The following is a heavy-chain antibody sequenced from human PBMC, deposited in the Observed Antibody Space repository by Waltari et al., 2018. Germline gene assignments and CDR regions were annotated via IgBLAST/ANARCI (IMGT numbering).Heavy chain of an antibody. CDR2: IYYSGST. V-gene: IGHV4-59*01. CDR1: GGSISNYY. J-gene: IGHJ6*02. Sequence: QVQLQESGPGLVKPSETLSLTCTVSGGSISNYYWSWIRQPPGQGLEWIGYIYYSGSTNYNPALKSRVTISVDTSKNQFSLKLSSVTAADTAVYYCARGYYDSSGYDYYYYYGMDVWGQGTTVTVSS. CDR3: ARGYYDSSGYDYYYYYGMDV. D-gene: IGHD3-22*01.